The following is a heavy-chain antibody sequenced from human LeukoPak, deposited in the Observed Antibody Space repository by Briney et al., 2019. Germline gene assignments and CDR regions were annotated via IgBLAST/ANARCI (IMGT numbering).Heavy chain of an antibody. D-gene: IGHD6-13*01. CDR3: AKTIAAATHDAFDI. Sequence: HTGGSLRISCAASGFTFSRYAISLVGQSPGNGLAWVSAISGSGGSTYYADSVKGRFTISRDNSKNTLYLQMNSLRGEDTAVYYCAKTIAAATHDAFDIWGQGTMVTVSS. CDR1: GFTFSRYA. V-gene: IGHV3-23*01. CDR2: ISGSGGST. J-gene: IGHJ3*02.